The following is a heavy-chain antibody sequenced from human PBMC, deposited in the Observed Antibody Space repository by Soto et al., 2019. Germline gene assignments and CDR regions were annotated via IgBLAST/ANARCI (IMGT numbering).Heavy chain of an antibody. CDR2: IYPGDSDT. V-gene: IGHV5-51*01. J-gene: IGHJ3*02. CDR3: AREIRERGMHAFDI. D-gene: IGHD2-8*01. CDR1: GYSFTSYW. Sequence: GESLKISCRGSGYSFTSYWIGWVRQMPGKGLEWMGIIYPGDSDTRYSPSFQGEVTISADKSIRTAYLQWSSLKASDTAMYYCAREIRERGMHAFDIWGQGTMVTVSS.